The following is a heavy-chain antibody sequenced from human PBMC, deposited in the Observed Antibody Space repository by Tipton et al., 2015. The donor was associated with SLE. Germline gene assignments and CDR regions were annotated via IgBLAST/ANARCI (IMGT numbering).Heavy chain of an antibody. CDR3: ARVHAAGDYDSSGFSN. V-gene: IGHV4-39*07. CDR1: DDSFSNFYYN. CDR2: FYHSGTT. Sequence: TLSLTCTVSDDSFSNFYYNWAWIRQPPGKGLEWIGTFYHSGTTYYSSSLKSRVTMSVDTSKNQLSLNLGSLTAADTAIYYCARVHAAGDYDSSGFSNWGQGALVTVSS. J-gene: IGHJ4*02. D-gene: IGHD3-22*01.